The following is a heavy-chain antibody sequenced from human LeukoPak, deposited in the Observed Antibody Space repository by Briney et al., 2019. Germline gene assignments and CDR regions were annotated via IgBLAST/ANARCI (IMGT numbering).Heavy chain of an antibody. CDR3: ARGGGLDV. CDR2: INHNGNVN. J-gene: IGHJ6*02. CDR1: GFTFSTYW. Sequence: GGSLRLSCSASGFTFSTYWMNWARQAPGKGLEWVASINHNGNVNYYVDSVKGRFTISRDNAKNSLYLQMSNLRAEDTAVYFCARGGGLDVWGQGATVTVSS. V-gene: IGHV3-7*03. D-gene: IGHD3-16*01.